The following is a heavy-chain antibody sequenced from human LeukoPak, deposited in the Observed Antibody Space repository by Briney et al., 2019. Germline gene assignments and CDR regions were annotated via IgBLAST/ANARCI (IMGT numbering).Heavy chain of an antibody. CDR3: ARMMATTLTGMDV. J-gene: IGHJ6*02. D-gene: IGHD5-24*01. Sequence: SVKVSCKASGGTFSSYAISWVRQAPGQGLEWMGRIIPILGIANYAQKFQGRVTITADKSTSTAYMELSSLRSEDTAVYYCARMMATTLTGMDVWGQGTTVTVSS. CDR1: GGTFSSYA. CDR2: IIPILGIA. V-gene: IGHV1-69*04.